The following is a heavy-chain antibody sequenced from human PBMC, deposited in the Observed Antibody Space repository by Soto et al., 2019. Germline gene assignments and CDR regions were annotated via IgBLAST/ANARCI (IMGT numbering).Heavy chain of an antibody. V-gene: IGHV1-2*02. D-gene: IGHD3-3*01. CDR2: INTDSGDT. CDR1: GYSFAGYL. Sequence: TVRVSCKASGYSFAGYLLHWVRQAPGQGLEWMGWINTDSGDTKYARKFQGRVTMTRDTSTSTGYMELSSLRSDDTAVYHCTRGTGFWSGYYRYYGMDVWGQGTTVTVSS. J-gene: IGHJ6*02. CDR3: TRGTGFWSGYYRYYGMDV.